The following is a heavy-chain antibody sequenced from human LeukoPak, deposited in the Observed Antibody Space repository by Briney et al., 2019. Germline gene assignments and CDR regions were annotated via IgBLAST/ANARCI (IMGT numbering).Heavy chain of an antibody. CDR2: ISGSGDST. D-gene: IGHD6-19*01. J-gene: IGHJ4*02. CDR1: GFTFSNYA. CDR3: ARRSGIAVAGAFDY. V-gene: IGHV3-23*01. Sequence: PGGSLRLSYAASGFTFSNYAMRGVGQAPGKGLEGVSGISGSGDSTYYADSVKGRFTISRDNSKNTLYLQMNSLRAEDTAVYYCARRSGIAVAGAFDYWGQGTLVTVSS.